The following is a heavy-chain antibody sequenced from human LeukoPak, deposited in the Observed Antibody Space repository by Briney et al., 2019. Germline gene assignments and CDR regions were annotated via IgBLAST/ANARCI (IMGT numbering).Heavy chain of an antibody. CDR1: GGSISISSYY. J-gene: IGHJ4*02. CDR3: AREGGLLSLDY. V-gene: IGHV4-39*02. D-gene: IGHD1-26*01. CDR2: IYYSGST. Sequence: SETLSLTCTVSGGSISISSYYWGWIRQPPGKGLEWIGSIYYSGSTYYNPSLKSRVTISVDTSKNQFSLKLSSVTAADTAVYYCAREGGLLSLDYWGQGTLVTVSS.